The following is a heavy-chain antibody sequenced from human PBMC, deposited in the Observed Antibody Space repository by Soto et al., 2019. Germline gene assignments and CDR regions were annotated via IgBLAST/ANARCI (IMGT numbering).Heavy chain of an antibody. CDR2: ISAYNGNT. V-gene: IGHV1-18*04. D-gene: IGHD3-9*01. CDR1: GYTFTSYG. Sequence: GASVKVSCKASGYTFTSYGISWVRQAPGQGLEWMGWISAYNGNTNYAQKLQGRVTMTTDTSTSTAYMELRSLRSDDTGVYYCASSILTGPNYYYYGMDVWGQGTTVTVSS. CDR3: ASSILTGPNYYYYGMDV. J-gene: IGHJ6*02.